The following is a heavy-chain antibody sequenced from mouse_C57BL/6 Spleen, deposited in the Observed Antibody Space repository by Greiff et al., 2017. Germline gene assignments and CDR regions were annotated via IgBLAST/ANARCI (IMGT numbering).Heavy chain of an antibody. Sequence: VQLQQSGAELVRPGASVTLSCKASGYTFTDYEMHWVKQTPVHGLEWIGAIDPETGGTAYNQKFKGKAILTADKSSSTAYMELLSLTSEDSAVYYCTWGDYYGSSFAMDYWGQGTSVTVSS. V-gene: IGHV1-15*01. J-gene: IGHJ4*01. CDR2: IDPETGGT. D-gene: IGHD1-1*01. CDR1: GYTFTDYE. CDR3: TWGDYYGSSFAMDY.